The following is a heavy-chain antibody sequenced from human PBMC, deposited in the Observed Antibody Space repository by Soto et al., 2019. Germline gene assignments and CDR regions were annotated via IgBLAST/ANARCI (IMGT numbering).Heavy chain of an antibody. CDR3: ARQGTIPGYSSGWAFDI. V-gene: IGHV4-59*08. D-gene: IGHD6-19*01. Sequence: SETLYLTCTVAGGSISSYYWSWIRTPPGKGLEWIGYIYYSGSTNYNPSLKSRVTISVDTSKNQFSLKLSSVTAADTAVYYCARQGTIPGYSSGWAFDIWGQGTMVTVSS. CDR2: IYYSGST. CDR1: GGSISSYY. J-gene: IGHJ3*02.